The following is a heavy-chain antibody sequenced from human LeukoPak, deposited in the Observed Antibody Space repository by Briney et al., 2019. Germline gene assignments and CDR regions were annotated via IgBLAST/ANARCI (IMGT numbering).Heavy chain of an antibody. J-gene: IGHJ4*02. D-gene: IGHD1-1*01. CDR2: IRSNGATA. CDR3: ARGQEFDDGVFDS. V-gene: IGHV3-23*01. CDR1: GGSFSSFA. Sequence: AESLRLSCAASGGSFSSFAMNWGRMAPPKGLDLVWTIRSNGATAYNADSVKGRFTISRDNSKNTVYLQMNSLRVEDTAIYYCARGQEFDDGVFDSWGQGTLVTVSS.